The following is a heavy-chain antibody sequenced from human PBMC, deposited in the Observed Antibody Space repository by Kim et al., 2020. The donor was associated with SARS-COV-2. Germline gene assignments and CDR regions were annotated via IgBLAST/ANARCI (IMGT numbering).Heavy chain of an antibody. CDR1: GFTFSSYW. D-gene: IGHD5-12*01. Sequence: GGSLRLSCAASGFTFSSYWMSWVRQAPGKGLEWVANIKEDGSEKYHVDSVKGRFTISRDNAKNSLYLQMNSLRAEDTAVYYCARDGDGYNRVTFDFWGQGTMVTVSS. CDR3: ARDGDGYNRVTFDF. J-gene: IGHJ3*01. CDR2: IKEDGSEK. V-gene: IGHV3-7*01.